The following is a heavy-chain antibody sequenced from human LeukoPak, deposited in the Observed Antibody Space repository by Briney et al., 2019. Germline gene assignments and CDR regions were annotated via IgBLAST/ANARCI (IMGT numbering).Heavy chain of an antibody. Sequence: SVKVSCKASGGTFSSYAISWVRQAPGQGLEWMGRIIPILGIANYAQKFQGRVTITADKSTSTAYMELSSLRSEDTAVYYCASPRDYGGWYYFDYWGQGTLVTVSS. V-gene: IGHV1-69*04. D-gene: IGHD4-23*01. CDR3: ASPRDYGGWYYFDY. J-gene: IGHJ4*02. CDR2: IIPILGIA. CDR1: GGTFSSYA.